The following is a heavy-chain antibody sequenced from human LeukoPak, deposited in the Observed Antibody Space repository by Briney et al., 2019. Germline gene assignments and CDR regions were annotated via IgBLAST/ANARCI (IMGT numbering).Heavy chain of an antibody. V-gene: IGHV5-10-1*01. D-gene: IGHD6-13*01. J-gene: IGHJ1*01. CDR1: GYSFTSYW. Sequence: GESLRISCKGSGYSFTSYWISWVRQMSGKGLEWMGRIDPSDSYTNYSSSFQGHVTISADKSISTAYLQWSSLKASDTAMYYCAITYSSSWDEYFQHWGQGTLVTVSS. CDR2: IDPSDSYT. CDR3: AITYSSSWDEYFQH.